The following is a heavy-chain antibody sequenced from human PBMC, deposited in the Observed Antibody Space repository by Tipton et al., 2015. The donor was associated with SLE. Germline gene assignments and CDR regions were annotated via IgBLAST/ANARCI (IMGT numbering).Heavy chain of an antibody. V-gene: IGHV4-34*01. J-gene: IGHJ4*02. D-gene: IGHD5-12*01. CDR3: AGRYSGPGGYFDY. CDR2: INHSGST. CDR1: GGSFSGYY. Sequence: TLSLTCAVYGGSFSGYYWSWIRQPPGKGLEWIGEINHSGSTSYNPSLKSRVTISVDTSKNQFSPKLSSVTAADTAVYYCAGRYSGPGGYFDYWGQGTLVTVSS.